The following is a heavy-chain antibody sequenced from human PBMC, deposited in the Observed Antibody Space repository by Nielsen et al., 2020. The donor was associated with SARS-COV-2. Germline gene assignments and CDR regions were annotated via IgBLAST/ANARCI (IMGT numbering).Heavy chain of an antibody. CDR2: ISWNSGSI. Sequence: SLKISCAASGFTFDDYAMHWVRQAPGKGLEWVSGISWNSGSIGYADSVKGRFTISRDNAKNSLYLQMNSLRAEDTALYYCAKDPSIAVAALDWYFELWGRGTLVTVSS. J-gene: IGHJ2*01. CDR3: AKDPSIAVAALDWYFEL. CDR1: GFTFDDYA. D-gene: IGHD6-19*01. V-gene: IGHV3-9*01.